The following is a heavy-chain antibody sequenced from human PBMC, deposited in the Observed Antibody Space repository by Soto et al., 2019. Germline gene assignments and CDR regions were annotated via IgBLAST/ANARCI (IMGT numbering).Heavy chain of an antibody. D-gene: IGHD3-10*01. CDR3: ARDMNRASGSLDF. Sequence: QVQLVESGGGLVKPGGSLRLSCAASGFTFSDHYMTWIRQAPGKGLEWISYISSSSTYANDADSVRGRFTISRDNAENSLYLQMHSLRVSDTAVYYCARDMNRASGSLDFWGQGTLVTVSS. J-gene: IGHJ4*02. CDR1: GFTFSDHY. V-gene: IGHV3-11*06. CDR2: ISSSSTYA.